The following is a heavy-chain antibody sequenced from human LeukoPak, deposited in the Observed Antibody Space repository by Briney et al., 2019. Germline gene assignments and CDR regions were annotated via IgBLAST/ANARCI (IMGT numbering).Heavy chain of an antibody. D-gene: IGHD3-22*01. CDR2: NYYSGNT. CDR3: AKRNDTSGQPLDY. V-gene: IGHV4-39*01. Sequence: PSETLSLTCTVSGGSISSYYWGWIRQPPGKGLEWIGSNYYSGNTYYNPSLKSRVTISVDTSKNQFSLKLSSVTAADTAVYYCAKRNDTSGQPLDYWAEGALVTVSS. J-gene: IGHJ4*02. CDR1: GGSISSYY.